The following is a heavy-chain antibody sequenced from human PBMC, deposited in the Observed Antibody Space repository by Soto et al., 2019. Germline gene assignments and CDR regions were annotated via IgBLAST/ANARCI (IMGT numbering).Heavy chain of an antibody. CDR2: ISGSGGST. CDR3: AKDLSPMVRGVISAPMDV. Sequence: VGSLRLSCAASGFTFSSYAMSWVRQAPGKGLEWVSAISGSGGSTYYADSVKGRFTISRDNSKNTLYLQMNSLRAEDTAVYYCAKDLSPMVRGVISAPMDVWGQGTTVPVSS. D-gene: IGHD3-10*01. V-gene: IGHV3-23*01. J-gene: IGHJ6*02. CDR1: GFTFSSYA.